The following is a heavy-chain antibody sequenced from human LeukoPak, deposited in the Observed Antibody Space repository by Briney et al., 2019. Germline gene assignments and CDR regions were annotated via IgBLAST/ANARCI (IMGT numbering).Heavy chain of an antibody. CDR3: ARHYLYYGMDV. J-gene: IGHJ6*02. V-gene: IGHV4-39*01. CDR1: GGSISSSSYY. CDR2: IYYSGST. Sequence: SETLSLTCTVSGGSISSSSYYWGWIRQPPGKGLEWIGSIYYSGSTYYNPSLKSRVTISVDTSKNQFSLKLSSVTAADTAVYYCARHYLYYGMDVWGQGTTVTVSS.